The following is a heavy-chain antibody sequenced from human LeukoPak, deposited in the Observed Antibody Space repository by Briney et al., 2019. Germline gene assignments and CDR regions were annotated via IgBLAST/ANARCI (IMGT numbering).Heavy chain of an antibody. CDR3: ARVRKYSGYYSWYFDL. CDR1: GFTFSSYD. CDR2: IGTAGDT. Sequence: PRGSLRLSCAASGFTFSSYDMHWVRQVTGKGLEWVSAIGTAGDTYYPGSVKGRFTISRENAKNSLYLQMNSLRAGDTAVYYCARVRKYSGYYSWYFDLWGRGTLVTVSS. D-gene: IGHD5-12*01. J-gene: IGHJ2*01. V-gene: IGHV3-13*01.